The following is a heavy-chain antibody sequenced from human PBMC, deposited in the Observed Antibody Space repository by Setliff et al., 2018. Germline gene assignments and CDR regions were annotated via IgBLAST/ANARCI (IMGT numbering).Heavy chain of an antibody. CDR1: GLTFRNFG. CDR2: IKSYGSGGTI. CDR3: TRARDRSGSWDFDY. V-gene: IGHV3-15*01. D-gene: IGHD3-3*01. Sequence: GGSLRLSCIVSGLTFRNFGMTWVRQAPGKGLEWAGRIKSYGSGGTIDYAEPVEGRFTISRDDSKNTVYLQMNSLKTEDTAVYYCTRARDRSGSWDFDYWGQGSVVTVSS. J-gene: IGHJ4*02.